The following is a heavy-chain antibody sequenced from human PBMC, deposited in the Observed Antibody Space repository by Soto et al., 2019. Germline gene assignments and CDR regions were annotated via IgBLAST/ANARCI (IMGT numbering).Heavy chain of an antibody. D-gene: IGHD5-18*01. Sequence: QVQLVQSGAEVKKPGASVKVSCKASGYTFTSYDIHWVRQATGQGLEWMGWMNPNSGNTVYAQKFQVRVTMATNTSLRTAYIELSSLRSEETAVYYCARERSYGLDYWGQGTLVTISS. V-gene: IGHV1-8*01. J-gene: IGHJ4*02. CDR2: MNPNSGNT. CDR1: GYTFTSYD. CDR3: ARERSYGLDY.